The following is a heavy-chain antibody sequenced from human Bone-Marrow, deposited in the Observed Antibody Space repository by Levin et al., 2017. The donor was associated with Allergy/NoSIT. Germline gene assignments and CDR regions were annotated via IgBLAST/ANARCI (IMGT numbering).Heavy chain of an antibody. CDR2: ITWNSGFI. D-gene: IGHD3-3*01. CDR1: GFRFDDYA. J-gene: IGHJ6*02. CDR3: ARDRSIFGVGIVGYGMDV. V-gene: IGHV3-9*01. Sequence: QSGGSLRLSCAASGFRFDDYAMHWVRQVPGKGLEWVSTITWNSGFIGQADSVKGRFTISRDNAKNSLYLQMNSLRAEDTALYYCARDRSIFGVGIVGYGMDVWGQGTTVTVSS.